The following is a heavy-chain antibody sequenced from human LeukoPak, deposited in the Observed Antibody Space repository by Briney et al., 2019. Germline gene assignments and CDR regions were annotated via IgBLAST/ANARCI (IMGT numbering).Heavy chain of an antibody. V-gene: IGHV4-34*01. Sequence: SETLSLTCAVYGGSFSGYYWSWIRQPPGKGLEWIGEINHSGSTNYNPSLKSRVTILVDASKNQFSLKLSSVTAADTAVYYCRAYYGSGSYYSPASLTDYWGQGTLVTVSS. J-gene: IGHJ4*02. CDR1: GGSFSGYY. CDR3: RAYYGSGSYYSPASLTDY. CDR2: INHSGST. D-gene: IGHD3-10*01.